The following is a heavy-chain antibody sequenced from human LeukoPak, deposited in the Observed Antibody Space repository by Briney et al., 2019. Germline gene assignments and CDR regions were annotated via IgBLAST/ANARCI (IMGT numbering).Heavy chain of an antibody. J-gene: IGHJ4*02. CDR2: ISSSSSYI. CDR3: ARDRLPTYYYDSSGYSSPNY. Sequence: PGGSLRLSCAASGFTFSTYGMHWVRQAPGKGLEWVSSISSSSSYIYYAGSVKGRFTISRDNAKNSLYLQMNSLRAEDTAVYYCARDRLPTYYYDSSGYSSPNYWGQGTLVTVSS. CDR1: GFTFSTYG. V-gene: IGHV3-21*01. D-gene: IGHD3-22*01.